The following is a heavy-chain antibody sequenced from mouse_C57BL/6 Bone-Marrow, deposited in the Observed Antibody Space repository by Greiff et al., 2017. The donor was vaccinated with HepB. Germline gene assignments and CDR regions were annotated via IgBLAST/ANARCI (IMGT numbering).Heavy chain of an antibody. CDR2: ISYDGSN. D-gene: IGHD4-1*01. CDR3: AREEGLTGTDFDY. CDR1: GYSITSGYY. Sequence: DVKLQESGPGLVKPSQSLSLTCSVTGYSITSGYYWNRIRQFPGNKLEWMGYISYDGSNNYNPSLKNRISITRDTSKNQFFLKLNSVTTEDTATYYCAREEGLTGTDFDYWGQGTTLTVSS. J-gene: IGHJ2*01. V-gene: IGHV3-6*01.